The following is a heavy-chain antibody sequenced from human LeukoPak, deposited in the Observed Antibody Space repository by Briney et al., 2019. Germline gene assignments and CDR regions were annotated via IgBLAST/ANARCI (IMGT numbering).Heavy chain of an antibody. CDR3: ASGRYDFWSGPSD. J-gene: IGHJ4*02. CDR2: ISYDGSSK. D-gene: IGHD3-3*01. V-gene: IGHV3-30-3*01. Sequence: GGSLRLSCAASGFTFSNYAMHWARQAPGKGLEWVAVISYDGSSKYYADSVKGRFTISRDNSKNILYLQMNSLRAEDTAVYYCASGRYDFWSGPSDWGQGTLVSVSS. CDR1: GFTFSNYA.